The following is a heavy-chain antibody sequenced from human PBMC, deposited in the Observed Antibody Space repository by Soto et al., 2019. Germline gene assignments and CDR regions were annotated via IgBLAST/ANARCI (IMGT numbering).Heavy chain of an antibody. Sequence: EVQLVESGGGLVKPGGSLRLSCAASGFTFSSYSMNWVRQAPGQGLELVSSISSSSSYIYYADSVKGRFPISRDNAKNARYLQMNSLRAEGTAVYYCAGARDGYNLDAFDIWGQETMVTDSS. D-gene: IGHD5-12*01. CDR3: AGARDGYNLDAFDI. V-gene: IGHV3-21*01. CDR1: GFTFSSYS. CDR2: ISSSSSYI. J-gene: IGHJ3*02.